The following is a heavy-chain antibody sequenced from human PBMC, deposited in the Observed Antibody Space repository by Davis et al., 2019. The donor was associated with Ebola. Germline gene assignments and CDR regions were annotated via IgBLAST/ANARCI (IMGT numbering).Heavy chain of an antibody. J-gene: IGHJ4*02. V-gene: IGHV1-2*04. D-gene: IGHD4-17*01. Sequence: ASMKVSCKASGYTFTGYYMHWVRQAPGQGLEWMGWINPNSGGTNYAQKFQGWVTMTRDTSISTAYMELSRLRSDDTAVYYCARDTTHDYGDYLDYWGQGTLVTVSS. CDR2: INPNSGGT. CDR3: ARDTTHDYGDYLDY. CDR1: GYTFTGYY.